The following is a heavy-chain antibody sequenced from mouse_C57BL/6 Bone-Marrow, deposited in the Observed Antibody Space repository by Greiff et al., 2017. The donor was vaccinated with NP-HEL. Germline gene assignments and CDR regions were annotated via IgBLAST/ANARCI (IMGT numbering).Heavy chain of an antibody. CDR2: IDPETGGT. V-gene: IGHV1-15*01. CDR1: GYTFTDYE. CDR3: TRKDNGSRYFDY. D-gene: IGHD1-1*01. J-gene: IGHJ2*01. Sequence: QVQLQQSGAELVRPGASVTLSCKASGYTFTDYEMHWVKQTPVHGLEWIGAIDPETGGTAYNQKFKGKAILTADKSSSTAYMELRSLTSEDSAVYYCTRKDNGSRYFDYWGQGTTLTVSS.